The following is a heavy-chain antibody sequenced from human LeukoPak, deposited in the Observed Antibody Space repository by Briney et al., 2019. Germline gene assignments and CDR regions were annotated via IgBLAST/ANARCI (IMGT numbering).Heavy chain of an antibody. CDR3: AKGSGAYYLYGMDV. D-gene: IGHD3-22*01. V-gene: IGHV3-23*01. Sequence: GGSLRLSCAASGFTFSNCAMSWVRQAPGKGLEWVSTISGSGGSTYYADSVKGRFTISRDNSKNTVYLQMSSLRAEDTAVYYCAKGSGAYYLYGMDVWGQGTTVTVSS. CDR1: GFTFSNCA. J-gene: IGHJ6*02. CDR2: ISGSGGST.